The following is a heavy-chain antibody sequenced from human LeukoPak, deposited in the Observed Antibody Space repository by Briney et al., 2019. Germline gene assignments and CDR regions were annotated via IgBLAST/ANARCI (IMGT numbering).Heavy chain of an antibody. V-gene: IGHV4-4*07. Sequence: TTSETLSLTCTVSGGAISSYYWSWIRQPAGKGLEWIGRIYISGSTNYNPSLKSRVTMSVDTSKNQFSLNLSSVTAADTAVYYCARDRGARTSLGDYWGQGTLVTVSS. CDR3: ARDRGARTSLGDY. CDR2: IYISGST. D-gene: IGHD2-2*01. CDR1: GGAISSYY. J-gene: IGHJ4*02.